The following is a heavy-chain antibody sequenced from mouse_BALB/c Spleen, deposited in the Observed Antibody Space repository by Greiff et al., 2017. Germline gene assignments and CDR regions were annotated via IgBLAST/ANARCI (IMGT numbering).Heavy chain of an antibody. J-gene: IGHJ2*01. D-gene: IGHD2-3*01. CDR3: ARQDLFYDGYSHYFDY. V-gene: IGHV5-6*01. Sequence: EVQRVESGGDLVKPGGSLKLSCAASGFTFSSYGMSWVRQTPDKRLEWVATISSGGSYTYYPDSVKGRFTISRDNAKNTLYLQMSSLKSEDTAMYYCARQDLFYDGYSHYFDYWGQGTTLTVSS. CDR1: GFTFSSYG. CDR2: ISSGGSYT.